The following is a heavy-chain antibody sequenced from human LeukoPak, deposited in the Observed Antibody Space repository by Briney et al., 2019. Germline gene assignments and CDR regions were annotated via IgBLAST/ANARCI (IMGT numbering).Heavy chain of an antibody. V-gene: IGHV1-69*13. CDR2: IIPIFGTT. D-gene: IGHD2-2*01. Sequence: GASVKVSCKASGGTFSNYVITWVRQAPGQGLEWVGGIIPIFGTTNYAQRFQGRVTITADESTSTAYMELSSLRSEDTAVYYCARGPQYCSSISCYEWYSDYWGQGTLVTVSS. CDR1: GGTFSNYV. J-gene: IGHJ4*02. CDR3: ARGPQYCSSISCYEWYSDY.